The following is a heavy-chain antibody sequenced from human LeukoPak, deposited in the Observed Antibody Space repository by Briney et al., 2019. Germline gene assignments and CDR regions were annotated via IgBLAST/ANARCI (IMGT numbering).Heavy chain of an antibody. CDR1: GYTFTNYA. D-gene: IGHD3-22*01. CDR3: AREADSSGYFFRPDY. CDR2: ISVYSDDT. J-gene: IGHJ4*02. Sequence: ASVKVSCKASGYTFTNYAISWVRQAPGQGLEWMGWISVYSDDTKSAQNLQGRITMTKDTSTSTAYMELRSLRSDDTAAYYCAREADSSGYFFRPDYWGQGALVTVSS. V-gene: IGHV1-18*01.